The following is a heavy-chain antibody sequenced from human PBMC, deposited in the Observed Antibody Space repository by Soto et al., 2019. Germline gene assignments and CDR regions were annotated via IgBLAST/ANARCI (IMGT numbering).Heavy chain of an antibody. CDR1: GFSFSEYS. CDR3: ARYSVGWYEY. J-gene: IGHJ5*01. D-gene: IGHD1-26*01. V-gene: IGHV3-23*01. Sequence: GGSLRLSCSDSGFSFSEYSMTWVRQAPGKGLQWVSAISGDTATTHYADSVKGRFTISRDNSRDTLYLQMNSLRVEDTAIYYCARYSVGWYEYWGQGNLVTVSS. CDR2: ISGDTATT.